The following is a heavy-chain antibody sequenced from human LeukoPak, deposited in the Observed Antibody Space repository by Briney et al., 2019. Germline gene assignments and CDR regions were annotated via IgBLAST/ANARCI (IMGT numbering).Heavy chain of an antibody. CDR2: ISYDGNNE. V-gene: IGHV3-30-3*01. CDR3: ARVQGVVGPTPFDY. CDR1: GFTFRTHT. D-gene: IGHD1-26*01. J-gene: IGHJ4*02. Sequence: GGSLRLSCAASGFTFRTHTMHWVRQAPGKGLDWVALISYDGNNEKYADSVKGRFIIARDNSKNTLYLQMNSLRVEDTAVYYCARVQGVVGPTPFDYWGQGTLVTVSS.